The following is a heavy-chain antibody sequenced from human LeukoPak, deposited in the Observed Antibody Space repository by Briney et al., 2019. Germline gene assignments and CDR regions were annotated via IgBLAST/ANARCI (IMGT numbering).Heavy chain of an antibody. Sequence: PSETLSLTCAVYGGSFSGYYWSWIRQPPGQGLEWIGEISYSGIINYNPSLKSRVTISVDTSKNQFSLKLSSVTAADTAVYYCARSSCGGDCYPYNWFDPWGQGTLVTVSS. CDR2: ISYSGII. V-gene: IGHV4-34*01. CDR3: ARSSCGGDCYPYNWFDP. D-gene: IGHD2-21*02. CDR1: GGSFSGYY. J-gene: IGHJ5*02.